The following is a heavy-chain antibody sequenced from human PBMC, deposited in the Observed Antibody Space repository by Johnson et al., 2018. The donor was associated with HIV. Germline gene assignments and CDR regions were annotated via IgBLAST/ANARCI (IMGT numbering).Heavy chain of an antibody. CDR1: GFTFSSYG. V-gene: IGHV3-33*06. Sequence: QVQLVESGGGVVQPGRSLRLSCAASGFTFSSYGMHWVRQAPGKGLEWVAVIWYDGSNTYYEDSVKGRFTISRDNSKNTLYLQMNSLRAEDTAVYYCAKQQLVPDDAFDIWGQGTMVNVSS. D-gene: IGHD6-6*01. CDR3: AKQQLVPDDAFDI. J-gene: IGHJ3*02. CDR2: IWYDGSNT.